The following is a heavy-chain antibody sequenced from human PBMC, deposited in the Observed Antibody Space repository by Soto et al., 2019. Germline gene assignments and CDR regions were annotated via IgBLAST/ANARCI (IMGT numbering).Heavy chain of an antibody. CDR1: GFTFSSYG. CDR2: ISYDGSNK. V-gene: IGHV3-30*03. J-gene: IGHJ6*02. D-gene: IGHD3-10*01. CDR3: ARDFAAGSGSYQYYYYGMDV. Sequence: PGGSLRLSCAASGFTFSSYGMHWVRQAPGKGLEWVAVISYDGSNKYYADSVKGRFTISRDNSKNTLYLQMNSLRAEDTAVYYCARDFAAGSGSYQYYYYGMDVWGQGTTVTVSS.